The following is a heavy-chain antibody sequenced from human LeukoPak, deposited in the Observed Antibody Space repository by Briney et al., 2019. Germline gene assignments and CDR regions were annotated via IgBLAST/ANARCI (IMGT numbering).Heavy chain of an antibody. CDR3: ARGEYQLPKYYYYGMDV. J-gene: IGHJ6*04. D-gene: IGHD2-2*01. V-gene: IGHV1-69*01. CDR2: IIPIFGTA. CDR1: GGTFSSYA. Sequence: AASVKVSCKASGGTFSSYAISWVRRAPGQGLEWMGGIIPIFGTANYAQKFQGRVTITADESTSTAYMELSSLRSEDTAVYYCARGEYQLPKYYYYGMDVWGKGTTVTVSS.